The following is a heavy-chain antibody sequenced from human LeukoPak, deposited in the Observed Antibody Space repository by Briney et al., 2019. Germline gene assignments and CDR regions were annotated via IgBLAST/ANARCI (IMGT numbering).Heavy chain of an antibody. V-gene: IGHV4-59*01. D-gene: IGHD5-12*01. CDR3: ARDGRVATGGRWYFDL. CDR2: IYYSGST. Sequence: SETLSLTCTVSGGSISSYYWSWIRQPPGKGLEWIGYIYYSGSTNYNPSLKSRVTISLDTSKNQFSLKLSSVTAADTAVYYCARDGRVATGGRWYFDLWGRGTLVTVSS. CDR1: GGSISSYY. J-gene: IGHJ2*01.